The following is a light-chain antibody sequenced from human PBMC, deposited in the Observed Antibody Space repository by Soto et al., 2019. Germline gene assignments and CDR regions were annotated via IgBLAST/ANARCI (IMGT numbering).Light chain of an antibody. CDR2: DAS. CDR1: HSAASA. V-gene: IGKV3-15*01. J-gene: IGKJ4*01. Sequence: EIVLTQSPATLSVSPGERATLSCRASHSAASAVAWYQQKPVQAPRLLIYDASTRATGIPARFSGSGSATEFTLTISSLQSEDFAVYSCQQYRDCPLTFGGGTKVDLK. CDR3: QQYRDCPLT.